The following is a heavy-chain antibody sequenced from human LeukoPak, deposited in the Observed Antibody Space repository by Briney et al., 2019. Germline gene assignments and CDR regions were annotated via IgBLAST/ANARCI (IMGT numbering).Heavy chain of an antibody. J-gene: IGHJ6*03. CDR3: AKDYFGSGNYYYFYYMDV. CDR2: IYSGGST. V-gene: IGHV3-53*01. CDR1: GFTVSSNY. D-gene: IGHD3-10*01. Sequence: GGSLRLSCAASGFTVSSNYMSWVRQAPGKGLEWVSVIYSGGSTYYADSVKGRFTISRDNSKNTLYLQMNSLRAEDTAVYYCAKDYFGSGNYYYFYYMDVWGKGTTVTVSS.